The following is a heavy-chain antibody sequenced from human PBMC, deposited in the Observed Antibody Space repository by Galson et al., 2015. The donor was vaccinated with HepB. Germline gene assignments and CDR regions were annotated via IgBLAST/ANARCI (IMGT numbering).Heavy chain of an antibody. CDR2: ISSSGGTT. CDR3: AKAASRGDYYYYYIDV. J-gene: IGHJ6*03. CDR1: GFTSGLTFSSCA. V-gene: IGHV3-23*01. Sequence: SLRLSCAASGFTSGLTFSSCAMSWVRQAPGKGLQWVSTISSSGGTTYYADSVEGRFTISRDNSKNTVYLQMNSRRADDTAVYYCAKAASRGDYYYYYIDVWGIGTTVTASS.